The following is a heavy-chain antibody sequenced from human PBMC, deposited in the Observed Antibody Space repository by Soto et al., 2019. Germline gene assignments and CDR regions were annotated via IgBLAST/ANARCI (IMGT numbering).Heavy chain of an antibody. D-gene: IGHD4-17*01. Sequence: SETLSLTCTVSGGSILNGGHYWTWIRQHPGKGLEWIGRIFFSGNTHYNPALRRRLTFSLDTAKIQFSLKLTSVTAEDRAIYCCARDNYGGKLDFWGPGTLVKISS. CDR1: GGSILNGGHY. CDR3: ARDNYGGKLDF. CDR2: IFFSGNT. J-gene: IGHJ4*02. V-gene: IGHV4-31*03.